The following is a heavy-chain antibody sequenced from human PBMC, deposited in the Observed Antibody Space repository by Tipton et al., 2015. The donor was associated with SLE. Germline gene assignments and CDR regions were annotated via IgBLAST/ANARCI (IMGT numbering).Heavy chain of an antibody. Sequence: TLSLTCAIFGGSFSDFYWSWIRQPPGKGLEWIGEINYSGSTNYNSSLKSRVTISVDTSKNQFSLKLSSVTAADTAVYYCARGLESTWVYGDYFDFWGQGTLVTVSS. V-gene: IGHV4-34*01. CDR1: GGSFSDFY. D-gene: IGHD4-17*01. CDR3: ARGLESTWVYGDYFDF. CDR2: INYSGST. J-gene: IGHJ4*02.